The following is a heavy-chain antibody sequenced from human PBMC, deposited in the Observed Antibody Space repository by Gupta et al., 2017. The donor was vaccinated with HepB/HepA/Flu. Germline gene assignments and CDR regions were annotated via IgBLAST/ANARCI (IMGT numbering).Heavy chain of an antibody. Sequence: EVQLVESGGGLVQPGGSLRLSCAASGFTFSSYSMNWVRQAPGKGLEWVSYISSSSRTIYYADSVKGRFTISRDNAKNSLYLQMNSLRDEDTAVYYCARDRIEWFGENGGYYYYYMDVWGKGTTVTVSS. J-gene: IGHJ6*03. CDR2: ISSSSRTI. D-gene: IGHD3-10*01. CDR1: GFTFSSYS. V-gene: IGHV3-48*02. CDR3: ARDRIEWFGENGGYYYYYMDV.